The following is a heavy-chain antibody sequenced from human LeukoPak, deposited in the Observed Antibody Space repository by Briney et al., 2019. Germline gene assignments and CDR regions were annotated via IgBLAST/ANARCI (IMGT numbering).Heavy chain of an antibody. Sequence: SQTLSLTCTVSGGSISSGDYYWSWIRQPPGKGLEWIGYIYYSGSTYYNPSLKSRVTISVDTSKNQFSLKLSSVTAADTAVYYCARRIVVVVAATYDNWFDPWGQGTLVTVSS. J-gene: IGHJ5*02. CDR3: ARRIVVVVAATYDNWFDP. D-gene: IGHD2-15*01. V-gene: IGHV4-30-4*01. CDR2: IYYSGST. CDR1: GGSISSGDYY.